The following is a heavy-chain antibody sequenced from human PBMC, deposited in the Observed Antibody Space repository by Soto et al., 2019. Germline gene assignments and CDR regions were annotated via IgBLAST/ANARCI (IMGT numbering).Heavy chain of an antibody. CDR2: IYYSGST. D-gene: IGHD4-4*01. CDR1: GGSISSYY. J-gene: IGHJ6*03. Sequence: SETLSLTCTVSGGSISSYYWSWIRQPPGKGLEWIGYIYYSGSTNYNPSLKSRVTISVDTSKNQFSLKLSSVTAADTAVYYCARVGKGGDYSNSETYYYYYYYMDVWGKGTTVTVSS. V-gene: IGHV4-59*01. CDR3: ARVGKGGDYSNSETYYYYYYYMDV.